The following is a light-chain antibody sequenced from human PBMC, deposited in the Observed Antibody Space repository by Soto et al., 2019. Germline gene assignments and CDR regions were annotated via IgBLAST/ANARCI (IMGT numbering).Light chain of an antibody. V-gene: IGLV1-40*01. J-gene: IGLJ3*02. CDR2: GNS. Sequence: QSVLTQPPSVSGAPGQRVTISCTGSSSNIGAGYNVHWYQQLPGTAPKLLIYGNSNRPSAVPDRFSGSKSGTSASLAITGXXXXXXXXYXCQSYDSSLSGWVFGGGTKLTV. CDR3: QSYDSSLSGWV. CDR1: SSNIGAGYN.